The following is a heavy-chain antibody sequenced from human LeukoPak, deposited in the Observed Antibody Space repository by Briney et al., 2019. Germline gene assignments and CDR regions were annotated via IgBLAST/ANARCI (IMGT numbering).Heavy chain of an antibody. CDR3: ARGGDILTGYFNYYYYGMDV. V-gene: IGHV4-34*01. CDR2: INHSGST. CDR1: GGSFSGYY. J-gene: IGHJ6*04. D-gene: IGHD3-9*01. Sequence: PSETLSLACAVYGGSFSGYYWSWIRRPPGKGLEWIGEINHSGSTNYNPSLKSRVTISVDTSKNQFSLKLSSVTAADTAVYYCARGGDILTGYFNYYYYGMDVWGKATTVTVSS.